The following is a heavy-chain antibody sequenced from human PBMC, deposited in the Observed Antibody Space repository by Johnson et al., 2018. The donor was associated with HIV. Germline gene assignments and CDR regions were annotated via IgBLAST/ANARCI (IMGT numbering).Heavy chain of an antibody. CDR1: GFIFSDYY. J-gene: IGHJ3*02. D-gene: IGHD2-2*01. CDR3: ALDRYCSSTSCRADNDAFDI. CDR2: ISSSGATI. V-gene: IGHV3-11*01. Sequence: QVQLVESGGGVVKPGESLRLSCAASGFIFSDYYMTWIRQAPGKGLEWISYISSSGATIYYADSVKGRFTISSDNAKNSLYLQMNSLRAEDTAVYYCALDRYCSSTSCRADNDAFDIWGQGTMVTVSS.